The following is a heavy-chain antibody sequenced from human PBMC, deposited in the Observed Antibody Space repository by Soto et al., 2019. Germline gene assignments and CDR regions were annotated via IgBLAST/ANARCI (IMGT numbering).Heavy chain of an antibody. CDR2: ISGSGGST. D-gene: IGHD2-21*02. V-gene: IGHV3-23*01. Sequence: LRLSCAASGLTFSSYAMSWVRQAPGKGLEWVSAISGSGGSTYYADSVKGRFTISRDNSKNTLYLQMNSLRAEDTAVYYCAKEIGGGYIVVVTATHYYYGMDVWGQGTTVTVSS. CDR1: GLTFSSYA. J-gene: IGHJ6*02. CDR3: AKEIGGGYIVVVTATHYYYGMDV.